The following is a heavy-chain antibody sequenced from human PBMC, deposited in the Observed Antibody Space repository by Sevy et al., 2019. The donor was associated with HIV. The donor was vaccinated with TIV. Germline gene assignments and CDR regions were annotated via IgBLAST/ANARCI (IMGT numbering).Heavy chain of an antibody. J-gene: IGHJ3*01. CDR2: ISFDGTDK. Sequence: GGSLRLSCAASGFTFSSYPMHWVRQAPGKGLEWVSFISFDGTDKHYADSVKGRFTITRDNAKNTLFLQMNSLRAEDTAFYYCVRETTMLPRGAFDFWGQGTMVTVSS. CDR1: GFTFSSYP. V-gene: IGHV3-30-3*01. CDR3: VRETTMLPRGAFDF. D-gene: IGHD3-10*01.